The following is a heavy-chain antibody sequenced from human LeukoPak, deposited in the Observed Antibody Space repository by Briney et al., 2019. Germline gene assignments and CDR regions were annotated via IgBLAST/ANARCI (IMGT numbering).Heavy chain of an antibody. CDR3: ARARYYYDSSGPILYFDY. CDR2: MNPNSGNT. CDR1: GYTFTSYD. Sequence: ASVKVSCKASGYTFTSYDINWVRQATGQGLEWMGWMNPNSGNTAYAQKFQGRVTMTRNTSISTAYMELSSLRSEDTAVYYCARARYYYDSSGPILYFDYWGQGTLVTVSS. V-gene: IGHV1-8*02. J-gene: IGHJ4*02. D-gene: IGHD3-22*01.